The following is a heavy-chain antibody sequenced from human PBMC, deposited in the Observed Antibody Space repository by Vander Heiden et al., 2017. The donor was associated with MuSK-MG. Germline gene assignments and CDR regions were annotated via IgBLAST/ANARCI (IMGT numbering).Heavy chain of an antibody. CDR2: VGSPDNT. Sequence: QVQLHESGPGLVKPSETLSLTCSVSGASISGPLLFRAWVRQPPGKGLEWLATVGSPDNTYYNSSLASRATISVDTSKNQFSLRLTSVTAADSATYFCARHFSTADYWTWYLDLWGRGALITVSS. CDR1: GASISGPLLF. J-gene: IGHJ2*01. V-gene: IGHV4-39*01. D-gene: IGHD4-17*01. CDR3: ARHFSTADYWTWYLDL.